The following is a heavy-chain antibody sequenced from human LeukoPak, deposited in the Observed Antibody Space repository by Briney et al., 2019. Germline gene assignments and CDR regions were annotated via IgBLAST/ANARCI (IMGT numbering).Heavy chain of an antibody. Sequence: GGSLRLSCEASGFTFSNAWMNWVRQAPGRGLEWVSSITAIDGRTYYADSVRGRFTISRDNSKNTVYLQLNSLRAGDTAIYYCTKDRRGPAAGTWYFDSWGQGTLVTVSS. CDR3: TKDRRGPAAGTWYFDS. D-gene: IGHD6-13*01. J-gene: IGHJ4*02. CDR1: GFTFSNAW. V-gene: IGHV3-23*01. CDR2: ITAIDGRT.